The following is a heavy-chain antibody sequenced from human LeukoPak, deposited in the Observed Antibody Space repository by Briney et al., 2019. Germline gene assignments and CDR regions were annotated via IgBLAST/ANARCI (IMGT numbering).Heavy chain of an antibody. CDR1: GFSFSSYW. D-gene: IGHD3-16*01. V-gene: IGHV3-7*01. CDR2: IKPDGSET. Sequence: PGGSLRLSCAASGFSFSSYWMSWVRQDPGKGLEWVANIKPDGSETYYVDSVKGRFTISRDNAKNSVYLQMNSLRVEDTAVYFCAPQGGWGQGTLVIVSS. CDR3: APQGG. J-gene: IGHJ4*02.